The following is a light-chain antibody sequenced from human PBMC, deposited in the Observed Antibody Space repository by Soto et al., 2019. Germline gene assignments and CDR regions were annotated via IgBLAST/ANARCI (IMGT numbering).Light chain of an antibody. CDR1: QAVNTR. CDR2: LAS. Sequence: EIVLTQSPATLSSFPGDRVTVSCTASQAVNTRLAWYQHKPGQAPRLLIYLASNRAAGVPARFSGSGSGTDFTLTISNVEPEDFAVSYCHQRQSWPRTFGQGIKLDI. J-gene: IGKJ1*01. CDR3: HQRQSWPRT. V-gene: IGKV3-11*01.